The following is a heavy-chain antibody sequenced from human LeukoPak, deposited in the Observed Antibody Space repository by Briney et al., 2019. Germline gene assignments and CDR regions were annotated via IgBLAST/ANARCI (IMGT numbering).Heavy chain of an antibody. J-gene: IGHJ4*02. CDR3: ARDMYSGTYGH. V-gene: IGHV1-2*02. CDR2: IYPTSGVT. D-gene: IGHD1-26*01. CDR1: GYTFSGSY. Sequence: ASVKLSCKASGYTFSGSYMHWVRQAPGQGLEWMGWIYPTSGVTKYAEKFQGRVTMTRDTSINTAYMEMSGLRSDDTAVYYCARDMYSGTYGHWGQGTLVTVSS.